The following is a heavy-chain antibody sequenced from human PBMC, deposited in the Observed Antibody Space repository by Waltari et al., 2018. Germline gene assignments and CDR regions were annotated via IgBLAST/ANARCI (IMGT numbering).Heavy chain of an antibody. D-gene: IGHD1-20*01. J-gene: IGHJ4*02. CDR2: IHHSGGT. Sequence: QVQLQESGPGLVKPSETLSLTCAVSGYSISSGYYWGWIRQPPGKGLEWIGSIHHSGGTCYNPSLKSRVTISVDTSKNQFSLKLSSVTAADTAVYYCARDTPAPRITGATSVDYWGQGTLVTVSS. CDR3: ARDTPAPRITGATSVDY. CDR1: GYSISSGYY. V-gene: IGHV4-38-2*02.